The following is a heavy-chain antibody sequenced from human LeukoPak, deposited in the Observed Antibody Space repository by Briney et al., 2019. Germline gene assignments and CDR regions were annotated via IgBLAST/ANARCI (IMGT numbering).Heavy chain of an antibody. J-gene: IGHJ4*02. CDR1: GYTFTGYY. Sequence: GASVKVSCKASGYTFTGYYMHWVRQAPGQGLEWMGWINPHTGGTNYAQKFQGRVTMTRDASISTAYMELSRLRSDDTAVYDCARPYCGGGSCHDYFDYWGQGTLVTVSS. V-gene: IGHV1-2*02. D-gene: IGHD2-15*01. CDR2: INPHTGGT. CDR3: ARPYCGGGSCHDYFDY.